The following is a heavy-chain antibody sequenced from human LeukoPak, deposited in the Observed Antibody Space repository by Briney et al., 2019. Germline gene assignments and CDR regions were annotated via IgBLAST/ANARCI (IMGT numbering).Heavy chain of an antibody. J-gene: IGHJ3*02. V-gene: IGHV3-30*03. CDR1: GFTFSSYG. Sequence: GGSLRLSCAASGFTFSSYGMHWVRQAPGKGLEWVAVISYDGSNKYYADSVKGRFTISRDNAKNSLYLQMNSLRAEDTAVYYCASPLVVGEAFDIWGQGTMVTVSS. CDR2: ISYDGSNK. CDR3: ASPLVVGEAFDI. D-gene: IGHD3-22*01.